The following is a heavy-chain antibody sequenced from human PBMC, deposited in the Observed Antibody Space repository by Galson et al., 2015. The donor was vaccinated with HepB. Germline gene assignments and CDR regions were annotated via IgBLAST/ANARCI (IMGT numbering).Heavy chain of an antibody. V-gene: IGHV3-23*01. CDR1: GFTFSSYA. CDR3: AKPDCTNGVCSSSAFDI. D-gene: IGHD2-8*01. Sequence: SLRLSCAASGFTFSSYAMSWVRQAPGKGLEWVSAISGSGGSTYYADSVKGRFTISRDNSKNTLYLQMNSLRAEDTAVYYCAKPDCTNGVCSSSAFDIWGQRTMVTVSS. J-gene: IGHJ3*02. CDR2: ISGSGGST.